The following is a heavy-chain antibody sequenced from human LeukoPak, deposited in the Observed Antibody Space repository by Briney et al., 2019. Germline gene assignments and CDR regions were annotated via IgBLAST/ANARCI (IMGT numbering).Heavy chain of an antibody. D-gene: IGHD1-7*01. V-gene: IGHV4-39*01. CDR3: ARQVEIRVYFWY. CDR1: GGSIGRSSYF. J-gene: IGHJ4*02. CDR2: IYYSGNT. Sequence: NPSETLTLPCSVSGGSIGRSSYFWGWICQPPGKGLEWFGSIYYSGNTYYNPSLKSRVTISVDTSKNQFSLKLSSVTASDTAVYYCARQVEIRVYFWYWGKGTLVTVS.